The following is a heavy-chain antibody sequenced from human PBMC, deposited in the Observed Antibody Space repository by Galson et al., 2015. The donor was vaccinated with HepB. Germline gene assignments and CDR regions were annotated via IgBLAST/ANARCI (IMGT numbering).Heavy chain of an antibody. CDR2: ISSSSSYI. V-gene: IGHV3-21*01. D-gene: IGHD6-13*01. CDR3: ARDPIAAAGTYYGMDV. CDR1: GFTFSSYS. Sequence: SLRLSCAASGFTFSSYSMNWVRQAPGKGLEWVSSISSSSSYIYYADSVKGRFTISRDNAKNSLYLQMNSLRAEDTAVYYCARDPIAAAGTYYGMDVWGQGTTVTVSS. J-gene: IGHJ6*02.